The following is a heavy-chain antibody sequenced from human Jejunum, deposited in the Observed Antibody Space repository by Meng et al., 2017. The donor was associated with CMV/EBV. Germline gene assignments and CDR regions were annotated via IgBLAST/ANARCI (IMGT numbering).Heavy chain of an antibody. CDR2: IYYSGST. D-gene: IGHD3-3*02. CDR1: GGSISSSSYF. J-gene: IGHJ5*01. Sequence: LPCPVSGGSISSSSYFWGWIRQPPGKGLEWIANIYYSGSTNYNPSLKSRVTISVDTSKNQFSLKLSSVTAADTAAYFCARVSTNWFDSWGQGTLVTVSS. V-gene: IGHV4-39*01. CDR3: ARVSTNWFDS.